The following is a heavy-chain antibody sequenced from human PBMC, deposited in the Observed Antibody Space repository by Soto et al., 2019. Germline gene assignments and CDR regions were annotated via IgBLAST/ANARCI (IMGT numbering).Heavy chain of an antibody. D-gene: IGHD6-19*01. CDR3: ARDLRIAVAERGNYYSRMDL. CDR2: INPNSGGT. Sequence: RASVKVSCKASGYTFTGYYMHWVRQAPGQGLEWMGWINPNSGGTNYAQKFQGWVTMTRDTSISTAYMELSRLRSDDTAVYYCARDLRIAVAERGNYYSRMDLCGQGPRVTVYS. J-gene: IGHJ6*02. V-gene: IGHV1-2*04. CDR1: GYTFTGYY.